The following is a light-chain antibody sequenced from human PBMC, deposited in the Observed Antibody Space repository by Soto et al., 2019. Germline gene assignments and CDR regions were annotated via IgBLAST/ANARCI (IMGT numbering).Light chain of an antibody. CDR3: QQRSNWLT. J-gene: IGKJ4*01. CDR1: QSVSSY. Sequence: EIVLTQSPATLSLSPGDRATLSCRASQSVSSYLAWYQQKPGQGPRLLILDASNRATGIPARFSGSGSGTDFTLTISSLEPEDFAVYYCQQRSNWLTFGGGTKVEIK. CDR2: DAS. V-gene: IGKV3-11*01.